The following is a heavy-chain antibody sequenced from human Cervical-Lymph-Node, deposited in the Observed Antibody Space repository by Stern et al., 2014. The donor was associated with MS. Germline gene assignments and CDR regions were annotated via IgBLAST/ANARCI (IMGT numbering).Heavy chain of an antibody. V-gene: IGHV1-18*01. Sequence: QVQLVQSGAEGTKPGASVPVFCKASGYTFTSYGISWVRQAPGKGLGWMGWISSYNGNTNYAQKLQGRVTMTTDTSTSTAYMELSGLRSDDTAVYYCARGLLGSENAFDIWGQGTMVTVSS. CDR1: GYTFTSYG. J-gene: IGHJ3*02. D-gene: IGHD2-15*01. CDR2: ISSYNGNT. CDR3: ARGLLGSENAFDI.